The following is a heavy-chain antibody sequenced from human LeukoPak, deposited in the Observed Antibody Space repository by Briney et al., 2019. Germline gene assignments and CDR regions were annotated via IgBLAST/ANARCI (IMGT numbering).Heavy chain of an antibody. CDR2: INPSGFST. V-gene: IGHV1-46*01. CDR3: ARDGAMDV. Sequence: ASVKVSCKASGYTFTSYHMHWVRQAPGQGLEWMGIINPSGFSTSYAQKFRGRVVMTKDTSTGTVYMELSRLISDDTAVYYCARDGAMDVWGKGTTVTVSS. CDR1: GYTFTSYH. J-gene: IGHJ6*03.